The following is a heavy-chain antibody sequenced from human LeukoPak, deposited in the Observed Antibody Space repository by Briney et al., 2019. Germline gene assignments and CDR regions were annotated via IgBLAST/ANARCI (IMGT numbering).Heavy chain of an antibody. CDR3: ARGEGYSYGSYFDY. CDR1: GGSISSYY. J-gene: IGHJ4*02. Sequence: QVQLQESGPGLVKPSETLSLTCTVSGGSISSYYWSWIRQPPGKGLEWLGDIYYSGSTNYNPSLKSRVTISVDTSKNQFSLKLSSVTAADTAVYYCARGEGYSYGSYFDYWGQGTLVTVSS. V-gene: IGHV4-59*01. D-gene: IGHD5-18*01. CDR2: IYYSGST.